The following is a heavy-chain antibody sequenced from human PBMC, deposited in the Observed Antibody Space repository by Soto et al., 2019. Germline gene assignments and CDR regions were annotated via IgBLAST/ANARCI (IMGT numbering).Heavy chain of an antibody. Sequence: GGSLRLSCAASGFTFSSYSMNWVRQAPGKGLEWVSYISSSSSTIYYADSVKGRFTISRDNAKNSLYLQMNSLRAEDTAVYYCARDWRVTTVYYYYYMDVWGKGTTVTVSS. D-gene: IGHD4-17*01. CDR2: ISSSSSTI. CDR3: ARDWRVTTVYYYYYMDV. CDR1: GFTFSSYS. J-gene: IGHJ6*03. V-gene: IGHV3-48*01.